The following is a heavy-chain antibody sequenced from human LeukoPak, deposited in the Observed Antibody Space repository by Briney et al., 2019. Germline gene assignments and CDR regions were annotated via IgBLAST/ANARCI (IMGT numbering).Heavy chain of an antibody. D-gene: IGHD6-13*01. Sequence: PSETLSLTCAVYGGSFSGYYGSWIRQPPGKGLEWVGEINHSGSTNYNPSLKSRFTISVDTSKNQFSLKLTSVTAADTAVYYCARRRGRGSSWYQVIDYWGQGTLVTVSS. CDR1: GGSFSGYY. J-gene: IGHJ4*02. V-gene: IGHV4-34*01. CDR3: ARRRGRGSSWYQVIDY. CDR2: INHSGST.